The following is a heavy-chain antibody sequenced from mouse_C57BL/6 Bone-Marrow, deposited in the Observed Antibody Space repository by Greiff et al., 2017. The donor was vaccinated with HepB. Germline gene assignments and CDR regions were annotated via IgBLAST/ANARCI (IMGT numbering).Heavy chain of an antibody. D-gene: IGHD1-1*01. CDR2: IDPSDSET. CDR3: ASPGSSYGDYFDY. J-gene: IGHJ2*01. V-gene: IGHV1-52*01. CDR1: GYTFTSYW. Sequence: VQLQQPGAELVRPGSSVKLSCKASGYTFTSYWMHWVKQRPIQGLEWIGNIDPSDSETHYNQKFKDKATLTVDKSSSTAYMQLSSLTSEDSAVYYCASPGSSYGDYFDYWGQGTTLTVSS.